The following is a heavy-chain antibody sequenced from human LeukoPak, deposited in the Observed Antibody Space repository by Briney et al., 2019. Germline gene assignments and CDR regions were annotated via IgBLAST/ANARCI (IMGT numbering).Heavy chain of an antibody. J-gene: IGHJ4*02. CDR1: GYSFNTYY. V-gene: IGHV1-3*04. Sequence: GASVKVSCKASGYSFNTYYMNWVRQAPGQGLEWLGWINTGNGNTKYSQKFQGRVTIARDTSASTAYMELSSLRSEDTAVYYCARGSSDYPRYFDYWGQGSLVTVSS. D-gene: IGHD3-22*01. CDR2: INTGNGNT. CDR3: ARGSSDYPRYFDY.